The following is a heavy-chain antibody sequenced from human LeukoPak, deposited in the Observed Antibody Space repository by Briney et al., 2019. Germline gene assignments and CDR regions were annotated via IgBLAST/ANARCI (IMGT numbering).Heavy chain of an antibody. D-gene: IGHD5-24*01. J-gene: IGHJ4*02. CDR1: GYTFTGYY. V-gene: IGHV1-2*06. CDR2: INPNSGGT. CDR3: ARDGGAGGDGYNLYYFDY. Sequence: ASVKVSCKASGYTFTGYYMHWVRQAPGQGLEWMGRINPNSGGTNYAQKFQGRVTMTRDTSISTAYMELSRLRSDDTAVYYCARDGGAGGDGYNLYYFDYWGQGILVTVSS.